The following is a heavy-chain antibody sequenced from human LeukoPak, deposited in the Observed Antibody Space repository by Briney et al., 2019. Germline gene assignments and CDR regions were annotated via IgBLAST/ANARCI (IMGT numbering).Heavy chain of an antibody. Sequence: ASVKVSCKASGYTFTDYYLHWVRQAPGQGLEWMGWINPNSGDTDYAQKFQGRVTMTRDTSISTAYMELSRLRYDGTAVYYCARDMDTGPDLFDYWGQGTLVTVSS. D-gene: IGHD5-18*01. CDR3: ARDMDTGPDLFDY. CDR2: INPNSGDT. J-gene: IGHJ4*02. CDR1: GYTFTDYY. V-gene: IGHV1-2*02.